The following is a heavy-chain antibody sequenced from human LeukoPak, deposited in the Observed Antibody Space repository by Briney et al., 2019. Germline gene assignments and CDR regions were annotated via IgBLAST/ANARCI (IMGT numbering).Heavy chain of an antibody. D-gene: IGHD2-2*01. CDR2: IWYDGSNK. Sequence: GGSLRLSCAASGFTFSSYGMHWVRQAPGKGLEWVAVIWYDGSNKYYADSVKGRFTIPRDNSKNTLYLQMNSLRAEDTAVYYCARGRCSSTSCRPFDYWGQGTLVTVSS. CDR3: ARGRCSSTSCRPFDY. V-gene: IGHV3-33*01. J-gene: IGHJ4*02. CDR1: GFTFSSYG.